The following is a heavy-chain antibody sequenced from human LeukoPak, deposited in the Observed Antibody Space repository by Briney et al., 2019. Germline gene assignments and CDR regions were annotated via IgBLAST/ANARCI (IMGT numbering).Heavy chain of an antibody. CDR1: GFTFSTYG. CDR3: AKSSGLPRGTWADY. CDR2: IRYDGSNK. D-gene: IGHD6-19*01. J-gene: IGHJ4*02. Sequence: GGSLRLSCAASGFTFSTYGMHWVRQAPGKGLEWVAFIRYDGSNKYYADSVKGRFTISRDNSKNTLYLQMNSLRAEDTAVYYCAKSSGLPRGTWADYWGQGTLVTVSS. V-gene: IGHV3-30*02.